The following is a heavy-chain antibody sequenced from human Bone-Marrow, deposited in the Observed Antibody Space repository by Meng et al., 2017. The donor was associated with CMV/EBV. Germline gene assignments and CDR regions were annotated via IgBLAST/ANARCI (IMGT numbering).Heavy chain of an antibody. CDR3: ARHGLFGNWFDP. V-gene: IGHV4-39*01. D-gene: IGHD3/OR15-3a*01. J-gene: IGHJ5*02. CDR2: IYYSGST. CDR1: GGSISSSSYY. Sequence: TLSGGSISSSSYYWGWIRQPPGKGLEWIGIIYYSGSTYYNPSLKSRVTISVDTSKNQFSLKLSSVTAADTAVYYCARHGLFGNWFDPWGQGTLVTVSS.